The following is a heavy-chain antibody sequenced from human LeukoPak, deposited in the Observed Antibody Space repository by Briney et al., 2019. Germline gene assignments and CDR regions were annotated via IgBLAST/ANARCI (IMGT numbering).Heavy chain of an antibody. Sequence: GGSLRLSCAASGFTFSSYWMSWVRQAPGKGLEWVANIKQDGSEKYYVDSVKGRFTISRDNAKNSLYLQMNSLRAEDTAVYYCARDRVGGYSYGGYAFDIWGQGTMVTVSS. J-gene: IGHJ3*02. D-gene: IGHD5-18*01. CDR2: IKQDGSEK. CDR1: GFTFSSYW. CDR3: ARDRVGGYSYGGYAFDI. V-gene: IGHV3-7*01.